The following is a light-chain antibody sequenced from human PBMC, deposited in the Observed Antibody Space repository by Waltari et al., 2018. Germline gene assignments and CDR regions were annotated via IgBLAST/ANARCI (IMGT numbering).Light chain of an antibody. CDR2: GAS. CDR1: QNFRSSY. J-gene: IGKJ1*01. CDR3: QQYGGSTGT. Sequence: EIVLTQSPGTPSLSPGERATLPCRASQNFRSSYLAWYQQKPGQAPRLLIYGASTRATGIPDRFSGSGSGTDFTLTISRLEPEDFAVYYCQQYGGSTGTFGQGTKVEIK. V-gene: IGKV3-20*01.